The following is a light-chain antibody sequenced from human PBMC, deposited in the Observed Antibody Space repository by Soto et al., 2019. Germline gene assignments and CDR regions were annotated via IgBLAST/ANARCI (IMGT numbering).Light chain of an antibody. Sequence: EIMLTQSPGTLSLSPGESATLSCRASQSVSSTYLAWYQQKPGQAPMLLIYGPASRATGIPDRFSGSGSGPDFTLTISRLEAEDFAVYSCQQYGTSPYTFCQGAKLEIK. J-gene: IGKJ2*01. CDR1: QSVSSTY. V-gene: IGKV3-20*01. CDR3: QQYGTSPYT. CDR2: GPA.